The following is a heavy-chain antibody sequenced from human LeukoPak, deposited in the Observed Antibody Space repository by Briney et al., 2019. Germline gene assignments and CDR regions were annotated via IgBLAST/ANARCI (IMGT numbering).Heavy chain of an antibody. V-gene: IGHV1-2*02. Sequence: ASVKVSCKASGYTFTGYYMHWVRQAPGQGLEWMGWINPNSGGTNYAQKFQGRVTMTRDTSISTAYMELSRLRSDDTAVYYCARERGFTWEILIDVFDIWGQGTMVTVSS. CDR1: GYTFTGYY. D-gene: IGHD1-26*01. CDR2: INPNSGGT. J-gene: IGHJ3*02. CDR3: ARERGFTWEILIDVFDI.